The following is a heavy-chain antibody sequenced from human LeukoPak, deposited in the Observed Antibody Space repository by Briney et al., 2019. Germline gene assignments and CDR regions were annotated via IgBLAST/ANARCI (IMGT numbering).Heavy chain of an antibody. J-gene: IGHJ3*02. V-gene: IGHV3-30*02. CDR1: GFTFSSYG. D-gene: IGHD2-21*02. Sequence: PGGSLRLSCAASGFTFSSYGMHWVRQAPGKGLEWVAFIRYDGSNKYYADSVKGRFTISRDNSKNTLYLQMNSLRAEDTAVYYCAKDSGYGRIVVVTAIQAEQDAFDIWGQGTMVTVSS. CDR3: AKDSGYGRIVVVTAIQAEQDAFDI. CDR2: IRYDGSNK.